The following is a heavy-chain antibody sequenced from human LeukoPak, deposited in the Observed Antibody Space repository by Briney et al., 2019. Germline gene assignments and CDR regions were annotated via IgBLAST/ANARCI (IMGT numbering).Heavy chain of an antibody. D-gene: IGHD1-20*01. CDR2: IWYDGSNK. Sequence: GGSLRLSCAASGFTFSSYGMHWVRQAPGRGLEWVAVIWYDGSNKYYAGSVKGRFTISRDNSKNTLYLQMNSLRAEDTTVYYCAKEGYNWSLDSWGLGTLVTVSS. CDR3: AKEGYNWSLDS. J-gene: IGHJ4*02. V-gene: IGHV3-30*02. CDR1: GFTFSSYG.